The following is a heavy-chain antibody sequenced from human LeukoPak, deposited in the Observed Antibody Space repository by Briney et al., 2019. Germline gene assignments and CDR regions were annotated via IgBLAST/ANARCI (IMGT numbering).Heavy chain of an antibody. Sequence: PSETLSLTCTASGGSIGTFYWSWIRRPPGKGLEWIGYIYYTGSTNYNPSLKSRVTISVDTSKNQVSLRLTSVTAADTAVYYCVREQRSYDFSSSFYVAHGMDVWGQGTTAIVSS. D-gene: IGHD3-3*01. CDR2: IYYTGST. CDR1: GGSIGTFY. J-gene: IGHJ6*02. CDR3: VREQRSYDFSSSFYVAHGMDV. V-gene: IGHV4-59*01.